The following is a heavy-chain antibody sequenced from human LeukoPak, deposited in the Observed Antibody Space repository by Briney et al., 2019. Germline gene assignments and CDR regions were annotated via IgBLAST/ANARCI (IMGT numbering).Heavy chain of an antibody. D-gene: IGHD4-17*01. J-gene: IGHJ4*02. CDR3: ARDLSLGRHDDGEPFDS. CDR1: GYTFTNHG. CDR2: LSGYNGNT. V-gene: IGHV1-18*01. Sequence: ASVKVSCKTSGYTFTNHGISWVRQAPGQGLEWMGWLSGYNGNTNYVQKFRGRITMTTDTSTSTAYLQLRSLSSDDTALYYCARDLSLGRHDDGEPFDSWGQGTLVTVSS.